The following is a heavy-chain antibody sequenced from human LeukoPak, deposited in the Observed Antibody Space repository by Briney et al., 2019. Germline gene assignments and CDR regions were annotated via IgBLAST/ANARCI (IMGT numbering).Heavy chain of an antibody. J-gene: IGHJ4*02. Sequence: SVKVSCKASGGTFSSYAISWVRQAPGQGLEWMGRIIPILGIANYAQKFQGRVTITADKSTSTAYMELSSLRSEDTAVYYCAAVAGTAMYYFDNWGQGTLVTVSS. CDR1: GGTFSSYA. CDR3: AAVAGTAMYYFDN. CDR2: IIPILGIA. V-gene: IGHV1-69*04. D-gene: IGHD6-19*01.